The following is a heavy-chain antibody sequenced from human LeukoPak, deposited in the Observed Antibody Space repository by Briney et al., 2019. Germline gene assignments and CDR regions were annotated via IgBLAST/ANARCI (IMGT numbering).Heavy chain of an antibody. Sequence: SETLSLTCTVSGGSISSYYWSWIRQLPGKGLECLGYIYYSGSTNYNPSLKSRVTISVDTSKNQFSLKLSSVTAADTAVYYCASSKITMVRGVISWFDPWGQGTLVTVSS. J-gene: IGHJ5*02. CDR3: ASSKITMVRGVISWFDP. D-gene: IGHD3-10*01. CDR2: IYYSGST. V-gene: IGHV4-59*08. CDR1: GGSISSYY.